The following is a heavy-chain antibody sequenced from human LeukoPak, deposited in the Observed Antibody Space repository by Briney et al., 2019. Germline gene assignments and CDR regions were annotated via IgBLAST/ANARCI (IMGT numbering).Heavy chain of an antibody. CDR3: AKDYCSSTSCYMGGVFDP. D-gene: IGHD2-2*02. CDR2: IKSKTYGETT. Sequence: GGSLRLSCAASGFTFSNAWMSWVRQAPGKGLEWVGRIKSKTYGETTDYAAPVEGRFTISRDDSVNTLYLQMNSLRAEDAAVYYCAKDYCSSTSCYMGGVFDPWGQGTLVTVSS. CDR1: GFTFSNAW. J-gene: IGHJ5*02. V-gene: IGHV3-15*01.